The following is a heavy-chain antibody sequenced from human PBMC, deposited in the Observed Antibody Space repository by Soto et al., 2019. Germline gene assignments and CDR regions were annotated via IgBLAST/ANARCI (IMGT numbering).Heavy chain of an antibody. CDR2: IDPDDSYT. V-gene: IGHV5-10-1*01. Sequence: PGGSLKSSGNGSGYSLTNYWINWVRQMPGKGLEWMGRIDPDDSYTNYSPSFQGHDTISVDKSICTAYLQWSSLQASDTAIYYCARLPPPTYCSGSTCSGYWGQGTLVTVSS. D-gene: IGHD2-15*01. CDR3: ARLPPPTYCSGSTCSGY. CDR1: GYSLTNYW. J-gene: IGHJ4*02.